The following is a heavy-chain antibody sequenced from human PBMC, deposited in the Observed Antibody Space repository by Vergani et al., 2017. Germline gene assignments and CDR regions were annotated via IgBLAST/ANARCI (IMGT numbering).Heavy chain of an antibody. Sequence: QVQLQESGPGLVKPSETLSLTCAVSGYSISSGYYWGWIRQPPGRGLEGIGSIYHSGSTYYNPSLKSRVTISVDTSKNQFSLKLSSVTAADTAVYYCARLEFYYYYGMDVWGQGTTVTVSS. V-gene: IGHV4-38-2*01. CDR2: IYHSGST. CDR3: ARLEFYYYYGMDV. J-gene: IGHJ6*02. CDR1: GYSISSGYY.